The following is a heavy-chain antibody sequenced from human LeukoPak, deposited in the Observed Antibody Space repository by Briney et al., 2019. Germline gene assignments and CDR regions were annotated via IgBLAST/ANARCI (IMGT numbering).Heavy chain of an antibody. Sequence: SETLSLTCTVSGGSISSSSYYWGWIRQPPGKGLEWIGSIYYSGSTYYNPSLKSRVTISVDTSKNQFSLKLSSVTAADTAVYYCARVYYYGSGSPHKGTLNFDYWGQGTLVTVSS. D-gene: IGHD3-10*01. V-gene: IGHV4-39*01. CDR3: ARVYYYGSGSPHKGTLNFDY. CDR2: IYYSGST. CDR1: GGSISSSSYY. J-gene: IGHJ4*02.